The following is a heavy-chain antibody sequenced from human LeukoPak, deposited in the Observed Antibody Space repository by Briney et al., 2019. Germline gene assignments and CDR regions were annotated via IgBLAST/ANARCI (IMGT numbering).Heavy chain of an antibody. Sequence: GGSLRLSCAASGFTFDSYNFNWVRQAPGKGLEWVSVIYSGGSTYYADSVKGRFTISRDNSKNTSYLQMNSLRAEDTAVYYCAGLCSGTAPPYFDYWGQGTLVTVSS. D-gene: IGHD3-10*02. J-gene: IGHJ4*02. V-gene: IGHV3-66*01. CDR3: AGLCSGTAPPYFDY. CDR1: GFTFDSYN. CDR2: IYSGGST.